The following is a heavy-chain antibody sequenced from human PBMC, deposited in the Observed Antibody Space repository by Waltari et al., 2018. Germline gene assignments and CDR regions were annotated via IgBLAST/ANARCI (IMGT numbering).Heavy chain of an antibody. Sequence: EVQLVESGGDLVQRGGSLTLSCAASGLTLSTYNMNWVRQAPGKGLEWGSYIWYSGTTIAYAGFVKCRVTVSRNNAKNSLYLQMNSLRAEDTAVYYCARTFNYYFNMDGWGKGTTVTVSS. CDR2: IWYSGTTI. CDR1: GLTLSTYN. J-gene: IGHJ6*03. V-gene: IGHV3-48*04. CDR3: ARTFNYYFNMDG.